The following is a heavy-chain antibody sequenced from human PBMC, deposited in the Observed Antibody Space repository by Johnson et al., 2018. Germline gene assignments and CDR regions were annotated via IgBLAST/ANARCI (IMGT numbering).Heavy chain of an antibody. CDR1: GGSISSYY. CDR3: ARGYYYDSSGYYIDAFDI. D-gene: IGHD3-22*01. J-gene: IGHJ3*02. Sequence: QVQLQESGPGLVKPSETLSLTCTVSGGSISSYYWSWIRQPPGKGLEWIGYIYYSGSTNYKPSLKSRVTIPVDTSKNQFSQKLSSVTAADTAVYYCARGYYYDSSGYYIDAFDIWGQGTMVTVSS. CDR2: IYYSGST. V-gene: IGHV4-59*01.